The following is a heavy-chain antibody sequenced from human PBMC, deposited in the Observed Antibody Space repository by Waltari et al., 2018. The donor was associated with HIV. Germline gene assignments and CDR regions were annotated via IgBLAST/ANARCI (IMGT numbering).Heavy chain of an antibody. D-gene: IGHD2-15*01. CDR1: GFTFSNYA. Sequence: QVQLVESGGGVVQPGRSLRLSCAASGFTFSNYAIHWVRQAPGKGLEWVAVISYDGSNKYYADSVKGRFTISRDNSKNTLYLQMNSLRAEDTAVYYCARDARWPFHYFDYGGQGTLVTVSS. V-gene: IGHV3-30*01. J-gene: IGHJ4*02. CDR3: ARDARWPFHYFDY. CDR2: ISYDGSNK.